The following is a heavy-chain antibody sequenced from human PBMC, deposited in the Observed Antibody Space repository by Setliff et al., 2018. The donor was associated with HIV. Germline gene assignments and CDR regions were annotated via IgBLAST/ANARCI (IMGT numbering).Heavy chain of an antibody. D-gene: IGHD6-25*01. CDR1: GGSISSGSYY. CDR2: IYTSGST. CDR3: ARTNKAAPASAGFDV. J-gene: IGHJ3*01. Sequence: SETLSLTCTVSGGSISSGSYYWSWIRQPAGKGLEWIGRIYTSGSTNYNPSLKSRLTISVDTSENPFSLTLNSVTAADTAISYCARTNKAAPASAGFDVWGQGTMVTVSS. V-gene: IGHV4-61*02.